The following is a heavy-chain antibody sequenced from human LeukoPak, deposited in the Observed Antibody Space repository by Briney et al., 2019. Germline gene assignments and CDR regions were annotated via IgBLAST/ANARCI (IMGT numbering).Heavy chain of an antibody. V-gene: IGHV3-30-3*01. Sequence: GRSLRLSCAASGFTFSSYAMHWVRQAPGKGLEWVAVISYDGSNKYYADSVKGRFTISRDNSKNTLYLQMNSLRAEDTAVYYCAVGGVNSRDRYWGQGTLVTVSS. D-gene: IGHD6-13*01. CDR2: ISYDGSNK. CDR1: GFTFSSYA. J-gene: IGHJ4*02. CDR3: AVGGVNSRDRY.